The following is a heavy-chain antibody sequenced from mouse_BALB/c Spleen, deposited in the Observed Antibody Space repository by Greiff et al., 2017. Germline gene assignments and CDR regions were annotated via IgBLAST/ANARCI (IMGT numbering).Heavy chain of an antibody. CDR1: GFTFSSYA. CDR2: ISSGGSYT. CDR3: ARQYDGGNYFDY. Sequence: EVKLVESGGGLVKPGGSLKLSCAASGFTFSSYAMSWVRQTPEKRLEWVATISSGGSYTYYPDSVKGRFTISRDNAKNTLYLQMSSLRSEDTAMYYCARQYDGGNYFDYWGQGTTLTVSS. V-gene: IGHV5-9-3*01. D-gene: IGHD2-14*01. J-gene: IGHJ2*01.